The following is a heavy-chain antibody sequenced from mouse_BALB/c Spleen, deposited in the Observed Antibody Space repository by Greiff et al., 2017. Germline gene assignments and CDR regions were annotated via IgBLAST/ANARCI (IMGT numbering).Heavy chain of an antibody. J-gene: IGHJ2*01. D-gene: IGHD6-5*01. Sequence: EVKLMESGGGLVQPGGSRKLSCAASGFTFSSFGMHWVRQAPEKGLEWVAYISSGSSTIYYADTVKGRFTISRDNPKNTLFLQMTSLRSEDTAMYYCARSSLGGYYFDYWGQGTTLTVSS. CDR3: ARSSLGGYYFDY. CDR1: GFTFSSFG. V-gene: IGHV5-17*02. CDR2: ISSGSSTI.